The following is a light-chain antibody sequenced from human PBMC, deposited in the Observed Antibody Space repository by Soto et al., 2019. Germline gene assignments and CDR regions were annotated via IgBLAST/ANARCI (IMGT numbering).Light chain of an antibody. CDR3: QQRSNLPGEIT. J-gene: IGKJ5*01. Sequence: EIVLTQSPATLSLSPGERATLSCRASQSVSSYLAWYQQKPGQAPRLLIYDASNRATGIPARFSGSGSGTDFTLTISSLEPEDFAVYYCQQRSNLPGEITFGQGTRLEIK. CDR1: QSVSSY. CDR2: DAS. V-gene: IGKV3-11*01.